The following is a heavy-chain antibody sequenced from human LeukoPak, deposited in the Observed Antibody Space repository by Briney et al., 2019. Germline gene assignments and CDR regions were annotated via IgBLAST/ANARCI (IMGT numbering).Heavy chain of an antibody. Sequence: GSSVKVSCKASGGTFSSYDISWVRQAPGQGLEWMGGIIPMFGTANYAQKFQGRVTISADKSTSTAYMELSSLRSEDTAVYYCARDGSPELYYYDSSATGYYMDVWGKGTTVTVSS. J-gene: IGHJ6*03. CDR2: IIPMFGTA. CDR3: ARDGSPELYYYDSSATGYYMDV. CDR1: GGTFSSYD. V-gene: IGHV1-69*06. D-gene: IGHD3-22*01.